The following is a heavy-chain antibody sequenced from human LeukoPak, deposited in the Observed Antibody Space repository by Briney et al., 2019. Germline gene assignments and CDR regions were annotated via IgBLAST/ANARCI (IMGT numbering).Heavy chain of an antibody. CDR3: ARARYYLDAFDI. V-gene: IGHV4-59*08. D-gene: IGHD3-10*01. CDR1: GGSISSYY. CDR2: IYYSGST. Sequence: SETLSFTCTVSGGSISSYYWSWIRQPPGKGLEWIGYIYYSGSTNYNPSLKSRVTISVDTSKNQFSLKLSSVTAADTAVYYCARARYYLDAFDIWGQGTMVTVSS. J-gene: IGHJ3*02.